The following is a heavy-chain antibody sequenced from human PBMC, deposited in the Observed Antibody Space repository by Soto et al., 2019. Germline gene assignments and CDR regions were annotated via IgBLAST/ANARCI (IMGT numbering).Heavy chain of an antibody. CDR3: ARRHTIFGVVIIYWYFDY. CDR1: GGSFSCYY. CDR2: INHSGST. V-gene: IGHV4-34*01. Sequence: SSETLSLTCAVYGGSFSCYYWSWIRQPPGKGLEWIGEINHSGSTNYNPSLKSRVTISVDTSKNQFSLKLSSVTAADTAVYYCARRHTIFGVVIIYWYFDYWGQGTLVTVSS. J-gene: IGHJ4*02. D-gene: IGHD3-3*01.